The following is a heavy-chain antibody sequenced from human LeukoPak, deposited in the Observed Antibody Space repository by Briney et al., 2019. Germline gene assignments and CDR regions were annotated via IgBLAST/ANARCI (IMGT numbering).Heavy chain of an antibody. Sequence: GGSLRLSYAASGFTFSSYSMNWVRQAPGKGLEWVSSISSSSSYIYYADSVKGRFTISRDNAKNSLYLQMNSLRAEDTAVYYCARDRYSYGDFDYWGQGTLVTVSS. CDR1: GFTFSSYS. J-gene: IGHJ4*02. CDR2: ISSSSSYI. CDR3: ARDRYSYGDFDY. D-gene: IGHD5-18*01. V-gene: IGHV3-21*01.